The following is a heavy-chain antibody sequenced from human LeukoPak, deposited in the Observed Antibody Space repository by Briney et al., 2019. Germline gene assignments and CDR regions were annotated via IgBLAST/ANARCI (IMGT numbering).Heavy chain of an antibody. CDR3: ARQISINLIDY. V-gene: IGHV4-59*05. D-gene: IGHD1-14*01. CDR2: IYYSGST. J-gene: IGHJ4*02. CDR1: GASISSYY. Sequence: PSETLSLTCTVSGASISSYYWSWIRQPAGKGLEWIGSIYYSGSTYYNPSLKSRVTISVDTSKNQFSLKLRSVTAADTAVYYCARQISINLIDYWGQGTLVTVSS.